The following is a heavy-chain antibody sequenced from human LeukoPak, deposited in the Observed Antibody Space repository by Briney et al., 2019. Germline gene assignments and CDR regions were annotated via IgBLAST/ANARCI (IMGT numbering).Heavy chain of an antibody. J-gene: IGHJ4*02. D-gene: IGHD5-18*01. CDR1: GGSISSYY. V-gene: IGHV4-4*07. CDR2: IYTSGST. CDR3: ARQYSYGTFDY. Sequence: PSETLSLTCTVSGGSISSYYWSWIRQPAGKGLEWIGRIYTSGSTNYNPSLKSRVTISVDRSKNQFSLKLSSVTAADTAVYYCARQYSYGTFDYWGQGTLVTVSS.